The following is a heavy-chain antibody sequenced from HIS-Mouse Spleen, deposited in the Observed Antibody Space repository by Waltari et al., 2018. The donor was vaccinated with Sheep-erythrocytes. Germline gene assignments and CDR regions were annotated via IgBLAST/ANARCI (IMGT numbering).Heavy chain of an antibody. CDR3: ARVASGATFDY. J-gene: IGHJ4*02. V-gene: IGHV3-21*01. D-gene: IGHD1-26*01. Sequence: EVQLVESGGGLVKPGGSLRLSCAASGLTFSSHSMTWVRQAPGKGLECVSSISSSSSYIYYADSVKGRFTISRDNAKNSLYLQMNSLRAEDTAVYYCARVASGATFDYWGQGTLVTVSS. CDR2: ISSSSSYI. CDR1: GLTFSSHS.